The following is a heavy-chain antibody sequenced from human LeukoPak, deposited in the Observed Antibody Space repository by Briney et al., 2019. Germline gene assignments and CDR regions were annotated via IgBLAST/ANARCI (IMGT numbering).Heavy chain of an antibody. CDR3: STATYSSCYHYFES. J-gene: IGHJ4*02. CDR1: GFTFSSHW. V-gene: IGHV3-23*01. CDR2: ISGSGGST. Sequence: GGSLRLSCAASGFTFSSHWMSWVRQAPGKGLEWVSAISGSGGSTYYADSVKGRFTISRDNSKNTLYLQMNTLRAQDTPVYFCSTATYSSCYHYFESWGRGTLVTVSS. D-gene: IGHD5-18*01.